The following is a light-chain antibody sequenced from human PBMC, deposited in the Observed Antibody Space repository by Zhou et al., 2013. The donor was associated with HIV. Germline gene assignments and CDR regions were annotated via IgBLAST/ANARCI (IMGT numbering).Light chain of an antibody. CDR1: QSITTY. J-gene: IGKJ5*01. Sequence: DIQMTQSPSSLSASVGDRVTITCRASQSITTYLNWYQHKPGRAPKLLIYAASSLRSGVPSRFSGSGSETDFTLTISSLQPEDIATYYCQQGYTTPITFGQGTRLEIK. CDR2: AAS. V-gene: IGKV1-39*01. CDR3: QQGYTTPIT.